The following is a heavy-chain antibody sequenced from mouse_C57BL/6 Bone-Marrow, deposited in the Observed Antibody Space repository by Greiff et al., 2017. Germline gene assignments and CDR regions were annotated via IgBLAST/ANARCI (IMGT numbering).Heavy chain of an antibody. CDR3: ARAHFYDGYYGYFDY. Sequence: VQLQQSVAELVRPGASVKLSCTASGFNIKNTYMHWVKQRPEQGLEWIGRIDPAHGNTKYAPKFQGKATITADTSSNTAYLQLSSLTSEDTAIYYCARAHFYDGYYGYFDYGGQGTTLTVSS. J-gene: IGHJ2*01. D-gene: IGHD2-3*01. V-gene: IGHV14-3*01. CDR1: GFNIKNTY. CDR2: IDPAHGNT.